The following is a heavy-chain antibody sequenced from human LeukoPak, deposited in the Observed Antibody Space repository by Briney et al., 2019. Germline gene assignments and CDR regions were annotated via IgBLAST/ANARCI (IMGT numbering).Heavy chain of an antibody. CDR1: GGSISSYY. J-gene: IGHJ4*02. CDR3: ARLNGLWGSYYVDY. Sequence: SETLSLTCTVSGGSISSYYWSWIRQPPGKGLEWIGYIYTSGSTNYNPPLKSRVTISVDTSKNQFSLKLSSVTAADTAVYYCARLNGLWGSYYVDYGGQGTLVTVSS. V-gene: IGHV4-4*09. CDR2: IYTSGST. D-gene: IGHD3-16*01.